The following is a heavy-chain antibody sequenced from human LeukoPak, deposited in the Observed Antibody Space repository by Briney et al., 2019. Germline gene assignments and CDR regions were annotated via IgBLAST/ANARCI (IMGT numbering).Heavy chain of an antibody. J-gene: IGHJ4*02. CDR2: IYHSGST. Sequence: PSETLSLTCTVSGYSISSGYYWGWIRQPPGKGLEWIGSIYHSGSTYYNPSLKSRATISVDTSKNQFSLKLSSVTAADTAVYYCARDFGDTPYWGQGTLVTVSS. V-gene: IGHV4-38-2*02. CDR3: ARDFGDTPY. D-gene: IGHD3-16*01. CDR1: GYSISSGYY.